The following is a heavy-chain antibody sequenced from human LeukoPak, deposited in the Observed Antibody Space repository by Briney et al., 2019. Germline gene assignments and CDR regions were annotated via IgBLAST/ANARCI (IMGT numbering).Heavy chain of an antibody. D-gene: IGHD1-26*01. Sequence: SETLSLTCTVFGGSISSYYWSWIRQPPGKGLEWIGYIYYSGSTNYNPSLKSRVTISVDTSKNQFSLKLSSVTAADTAVYYCARSGSGSYLDAFNIWGQGTMVTVSS. CDR1: GGSISSYY. V-gene: IGHV4-59*01. J-gene: IGHJ3*02. CDR2: IYYSGST. CDR3: ARSGSGSYLDAFNI.